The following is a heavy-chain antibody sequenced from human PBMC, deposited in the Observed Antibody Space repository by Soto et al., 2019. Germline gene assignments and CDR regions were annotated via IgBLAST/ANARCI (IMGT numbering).Heavy chain of an antibody. CDR3: VRDYFGLGIDH. D-gene: IGHD3-10*01. CDR2: INSDGSST. V-gene: IGHV3-74*01. CDR1: GFTFSSYW. J-gene: IGHJ4*02. Sequence: GGSLRLSCAASGFTFSSYWMHWVRQAPGKGLVWVSHINSDGSSTTYADSVKGRFTISRDNAKNTLYLQMNSLRAEDTAVYYCVRDYFGLGIDHWGQGTLVTVSS.